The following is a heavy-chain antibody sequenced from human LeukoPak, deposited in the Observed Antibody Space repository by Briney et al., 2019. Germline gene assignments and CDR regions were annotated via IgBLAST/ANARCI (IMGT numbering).Heavy chain of an antibody. V-gene: IGHV3-11*06. D-gene: IGHD2-2*01. J-gene: IGHJ4*02. CDR1: GFTFSDYY. CDR3: ARSSGQLPNGLFFDS. CDR2: ISSSGSYT. Sequence: GGSLRLSCAASGFTFSDYYMSWIRQAPGKGLEWVSYISSSGSYTNYADSVKGRFTISRDNAKNSLYLQMNSLRAEDTAVYYCARSSGQLPNGLFFDSWGQGTLVTASS.